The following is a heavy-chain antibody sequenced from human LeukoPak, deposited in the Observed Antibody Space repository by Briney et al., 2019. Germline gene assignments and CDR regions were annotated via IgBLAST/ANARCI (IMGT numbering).Heavy chain of an antibody. D-gene: IGHD3-22*01. V-gene: IGHV3-30-3*01. CDR3: AKEGEGHITMMALLTRDLDY. CDR1: GFIFSSYA. CDR2: ISYDGSNK. Sequence: GGSLRLSCAASGFIFSSYAMHWVRQAPGKGLEWVAVISYDGSNKYYADSVKGRFTISRDNSKNTLYLQMNSLKAEDTAVYYCAKEGEGHITMMALLTRDLDYWGQGTLVTVSS. J-gene: IGHJ4*02.